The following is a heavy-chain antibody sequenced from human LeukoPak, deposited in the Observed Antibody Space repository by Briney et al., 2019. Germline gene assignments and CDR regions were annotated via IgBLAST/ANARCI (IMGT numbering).Heavy chain of an antibody. CDR2: IWYDGSNN. CDR1: GFTFNTYA. Sequence: GGSLRLSCAASGFTFNTYAMHWVRQAPGKGLEWVAVIWYDGSNNYYADSVKGRFTISRDNSKNTLYLQMNSLRAEDTAVYYCAKGHRGGNYYYMDVWGKGTTVTVSS. CDR3: AKGHRGGNYYYMDV. J-gene: IGHJ6*03. V-gene: IGHV3-33*06. D-gene: IGHD3-16*02.